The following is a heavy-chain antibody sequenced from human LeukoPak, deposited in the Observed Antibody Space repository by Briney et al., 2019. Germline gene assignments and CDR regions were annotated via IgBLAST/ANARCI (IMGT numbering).Heavy chain of an antibody. CDR3: ARADYISVPLLA. D-gene: IGHD3-22*01. CDR1: GGTFSSYT. Sequence: SVKVSCKASGGTFSSYTISGERQAPGQGLEWMGRIIPILGIANSAQKFQGRVTITADKSTSTAYRELSSLRSEDASVYYCARADYISVPLLAWGQGTLVTVSS. V-gene: IGHV1-69*02. CDR2: IIPILGIA. J-gene: IGHJ5*02.